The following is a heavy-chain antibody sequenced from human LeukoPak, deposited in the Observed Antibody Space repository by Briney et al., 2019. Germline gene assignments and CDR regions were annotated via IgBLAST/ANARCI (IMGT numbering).Heavy chain of an antibody. D-gene: IGHD4-17*01. CDR1: GGSVSSSTFY. J-gene: IGHJ5*02. V-gene: IGHV4-61*01. CDR3: ARCGARLNWFDP. CDR2: IYNIGST. Sequence: SETLSLTCSVSGGSVSSSTFYWSWTRQPPRRGLEWIGYIYNIGSTHYNPSLKSRVTISVDTAKSQSALKLNSVTAAGSAVHYCARCGARLNWFDPWGQGTVVSVSS.